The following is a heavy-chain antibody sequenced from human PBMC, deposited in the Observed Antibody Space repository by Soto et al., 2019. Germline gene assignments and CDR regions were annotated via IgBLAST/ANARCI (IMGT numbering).Heavy chain of an antibody. CDR1: GFSFSSYA. CDR2: ISSSSSYI. CDR3: ARVVDYYDPYYYYGMDV. D-gene: IGHD3-22*01. V-gene: IGHV3-21*01. Sequence: PGGSLGLSCAASGFSFSSYAMNWVRKAPGKGLEWVSSISSSSSYIYYADSVKGRFTISRDNAKNSLYLQMNSLRAEDTAVYYCARVVDYYDPYYYYGMDVWGQGTTVTVSS. J-gene: IGHJ6*02.